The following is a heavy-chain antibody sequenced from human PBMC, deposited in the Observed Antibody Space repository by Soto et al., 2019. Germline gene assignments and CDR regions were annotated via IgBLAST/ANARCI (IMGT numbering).Heavy chain of an antibody. CDR2: MNPNTGNT. CDR1: GYTFTDYD. V-gene: IGHV1-8*01. J-gene: IGHJ4*02. Sequence: ASVKVSCKASGYTFTDYDFNWVRQAAGQGLEWMGWMNPNTGNTAYAQKFQGRLSLTGDTSISTVYMDLSSLTSEDTAVYYCARGFSSYSDFWAQGTPVTVSS. CDR3: ARGFSSYSDF. D-gene: IGHD3-10*01.